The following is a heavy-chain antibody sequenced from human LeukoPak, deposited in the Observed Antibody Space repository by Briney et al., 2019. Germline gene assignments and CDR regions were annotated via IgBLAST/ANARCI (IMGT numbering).Heavy chain of an antibody. J-gene: IGHJ4*02. CDR1: GFTVSSNY. CDR3: ARDRGDSNWPNFDY. D-gene: IGHD3-10*01. Sequence: GGSLRLSCAASGFTVSSNYMSWVRQAPGKGLEWVSVIYSGGSTYYADSVKGRFTVSRDNSKNTLYLQMNTLRAEDTALYYCARDRGDSNWPNFDYWGQGTLVTVSS. CDR2: IYSGGST. V-gene: IGHV3-53*01.